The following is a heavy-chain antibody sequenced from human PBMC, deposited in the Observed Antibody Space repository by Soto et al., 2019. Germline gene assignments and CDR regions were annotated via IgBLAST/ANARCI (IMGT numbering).Heavy chain of an antibody. V-gene: IGHV3-30-3*01. CDR2: ISYDGSNK. J-gene: IGHJ5*02. CDR1: GFTFSSYA. CDR3: AREVVTYYYDSSGNNWFDP. D-gene: IGHD3-22*01. Sequence: PGESLKISCAASGFTFSSYAMHWVRQAPGKGLEWVAVISYDGSNKYYADSVKGRFTISRDNSKNTLYLQMNSLRAEDTAVYYCAREVVTYYYDSSGNNWFDPWGQGTLVTVSS.